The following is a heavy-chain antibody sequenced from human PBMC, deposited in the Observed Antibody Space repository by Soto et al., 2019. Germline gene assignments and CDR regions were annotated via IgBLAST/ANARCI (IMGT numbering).Heavy chain of an antibody. CDR1: GFTFDDYA. J-gene: IGHJ5*02. D-gene: IGHD3-10*01. CDR3: AKDKGVGGLWFGEKPSLLNWFDP. Sequence: GGSLRLSCAASGFTFDDYAMHWVRQAPGKGLEWVSGISWNSGSIGYADSVKGRFTISRDNAKNSLYLQMNSLRAEDTALYYCAKDKGVGGLWFGEKPSLLNWFDPWGQGTLVTVSS. V-gene: IGHV3-9*01. CDR2: ISWNSGSI.